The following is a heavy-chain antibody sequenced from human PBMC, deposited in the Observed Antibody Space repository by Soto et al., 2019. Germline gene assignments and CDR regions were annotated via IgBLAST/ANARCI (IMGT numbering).Heavy chain of an antibody. CDR1: GYTFTNYA. CDR2: INGGNGNT. Sequence: QVQLVQSGAEVMKPGASVKVSCKASGYTFTNYAIHWVRQAPGQRLEWMGWINGGNGNTKYSQRFQGRVTITRDASASTVYIEMSSLRSEDTAVFYCARAYCGGDCPPGGYWGQGALVTVSS. J-gene: IGHJ4*02. V-gene: IGHV1-3*01. CDR3: ARAYCGGDCPPGGY. D-gene: IGHD2-21*02.